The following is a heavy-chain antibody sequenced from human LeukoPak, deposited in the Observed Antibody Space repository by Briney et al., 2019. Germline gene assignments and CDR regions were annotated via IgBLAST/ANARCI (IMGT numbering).Heavy chain of an antibody. CDR2: FDPEDGET. J-gene: IGHJ4*02. D-gene: IGHD3-22*01. CDR1: GYTLTELS. V-gene: IGHV1-24*01. CDR3: ARDRLGYYDSSGPGDY. Sequence: ASVKVSCKVSGYTLTELSMHWVRQAPGKGLEWMGGFDPEDGETIYAQKFQGRVTITADKSTSTAYMELSSLRSEDTAVYYCARDRLGYYDSSGPGDYWGQGTLVTVSS.